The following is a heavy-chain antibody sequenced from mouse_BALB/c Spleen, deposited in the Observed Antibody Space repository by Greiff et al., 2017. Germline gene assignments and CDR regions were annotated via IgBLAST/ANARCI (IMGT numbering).Heavy chain of an antibody. CDR3: ARANYYGSSYYYYAMDY. CDR2: ISSGGSYT. Sequence: DVHLVESGGGLVKPGGSLKLSCAASGFTFSSYAMSWVRQSPEKRLEWVAEISSGGSYTYYPDTVTGRFTISRDNAKNTLYLEMSSLRSEDTAMYYCARANYYGSSYYYYAMDYWGQGTSVTVSS. D-gene: IGHD1-1*01. CDR1: GFTFSSYA. V-gene: IGHV5-9-4*01. J-gene: IGHJ4*01.